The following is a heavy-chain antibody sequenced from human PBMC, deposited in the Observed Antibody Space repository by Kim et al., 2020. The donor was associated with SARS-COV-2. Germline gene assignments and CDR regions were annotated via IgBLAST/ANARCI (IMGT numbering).Heavy chain of an antibody. D-gene: IGHD2-15*01. CDR2: IYYSGST. CDR3: ASPATYYYYYGMDV. V-gene: IGHV4-39*01. Sequence: SETLSLTCTVSGGSISSSSYYWGWIRQPPGKGLEWIGSIYYSGSTYYNPSLKSRVTISVDTSKNQFSLKLSSVTAADTAVYYCASPATYYYYYGMDVWGQGTTVTVSS. J-gene: IGHJ6*02. CDR1: GGSISSSSYY.